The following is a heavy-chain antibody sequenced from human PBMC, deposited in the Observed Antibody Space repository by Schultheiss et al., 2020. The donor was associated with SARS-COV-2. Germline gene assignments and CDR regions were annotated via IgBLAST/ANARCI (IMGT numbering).Heavy chain of an antibody. CDR2: IWYDGSNK. J-gene: IGHJ4*02. Sequence: GGSLRLSCAASGFTFSNSDMNWVRQAPGKGLEWVAVIWYDGSNKYYADSVKGRFTISRDNSKNTLYLQMNSLRAEDTAVYYCARGGSSWYTYYFDYWGQGTLVTVSS. CDR1: GFTFSNSD. D-gene: IGHD6-13*01. V-gene: IGHV3-33*08. CDR3: ARGGSSWYTYYFDY.